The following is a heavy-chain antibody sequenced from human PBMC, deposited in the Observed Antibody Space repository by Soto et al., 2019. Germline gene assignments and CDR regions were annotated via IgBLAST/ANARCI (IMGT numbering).Heavy chain of an antibody. Sequence: QVQLVESGGGVVQPGRSLRLSCAASGFTFSSYGMHWVRQAQGKGLEWVAVISYDGSNKYYADSVKGRFTISRDNSKNTLYLQMNSLRAEDTAVYYCAKDYCSSTSCFDYYYYGMDVWGQGTTVTVSS. CDR2: ISYDGSNK. J-gene: IGHJ6*02. V-gene: IGHV3-30*18. D-gene: IGHD2-2*01. CDR3: AKDYCSSTSCFDYYYYGMDV. CDR1: GFTFSSYG.